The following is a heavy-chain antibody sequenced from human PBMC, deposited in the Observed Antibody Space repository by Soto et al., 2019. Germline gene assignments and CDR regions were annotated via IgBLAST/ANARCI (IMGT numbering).Heavy chain of an antibody. CDR1: GFTFTDYW. V-gene: IGHV3-74*01. J-gene: IGHJ4*02. Sequence: GGSLRLSCTASGFTFTDYWIHWVRQAPGKGLVWVSRINPDGSSTNYADSVKGRFTISRDNAKKTVFLQMDSLRAEDTAVYYCTRSHFRNDPDHCWGQGTLVTVSS. CDR3: TRSHFRNDPDHC. D-gene: IGHD1-1*01. CDR2: INPDGSST.